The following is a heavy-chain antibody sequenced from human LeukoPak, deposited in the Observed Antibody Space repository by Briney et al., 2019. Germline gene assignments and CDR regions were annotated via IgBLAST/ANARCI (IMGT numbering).Heavy chain of an antibody. CDR1: GYSFTSNV. J-gene: IGHJ5*02. CDR3: ARAGIAAASYWFDP. Sequence: GASVKVSCKASGYSFTSNVISWVRQAPGQGLEWMGWISAYNGNTNYAQKLQGRVTMTTDTSTSTAYMELRSLRSDDTAVYYCARAGIAAASYWFDPWGQGTLVTVSS. CDR2: ISAYNGNT. V-gene: IGHV1-18*01. D-gene: IGHD6-13*01.